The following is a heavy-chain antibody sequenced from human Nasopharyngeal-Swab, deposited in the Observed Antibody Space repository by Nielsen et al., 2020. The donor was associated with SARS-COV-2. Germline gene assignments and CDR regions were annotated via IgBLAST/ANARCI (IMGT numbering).Heavy chain of an antibody. Sequence: ASVKVSCRASGYTFTSYDINWVRQATGRGLEWMGWMNPNSGNTGYAQKFQGGVTMTRNTSISTAYMELSSLRSEDTAVYYCARGSFYYYDSSGYYYSYWGQGTLVTVSS. V-gene: IGHV1-8*01. CDR3: ARGSFYYYDSSGYYYSY. CDR1: GYTFTSYD. D-gene: IGHD3-22*01. CDR2: MNPNSGNT. J-gene: IGHJ4*02.